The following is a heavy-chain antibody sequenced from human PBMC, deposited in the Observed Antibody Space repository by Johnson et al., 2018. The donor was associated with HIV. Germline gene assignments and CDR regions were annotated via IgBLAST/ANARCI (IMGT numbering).Heavy chain of an antibody. J-gene: IGHJ3*02. D-gene: IGHD4-17*01. CDR2: ISYDGRNK. Sequence: QVQLVESGGGVVQPGRSLRLSCAASGFTFSSYAMHWVRQAPGKGLEWVAVISYDGRNKYYADSVTGLFTISRDNSKNTLYLQRNSLRAEDTAVYYCAKALLLTTATSRDAFDIWGQGTMVTVSS. V-gene: IGHV3-30-3*01. CDR3: AKALLLTTATSRDAFDI. CDR1: GFTFSSYA.